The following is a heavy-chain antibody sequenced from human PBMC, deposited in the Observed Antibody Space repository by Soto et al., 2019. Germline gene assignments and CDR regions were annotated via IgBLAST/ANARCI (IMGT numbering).Heavy chain of an antibody. Sequence: ASVKVSCKASGYTFTGYYMHWLRQSPGQGLEWMGWINPNSGGTNYAQKFQGRVTMTRDTSISTAYMELSRLRSDDTAVYYCARMPIFWSGYYRGGDYYYGMDVWGQGTTVTVSS. J-gene: IGHJ6*02. CDR1: GYTFTGYY. CDR3: ARMPIFWSGYYRGGDYYYGMDV. D-gene: IGHD3-3*01. CDR2: INPNSGGT. V-gene: IGHV1-2*02.